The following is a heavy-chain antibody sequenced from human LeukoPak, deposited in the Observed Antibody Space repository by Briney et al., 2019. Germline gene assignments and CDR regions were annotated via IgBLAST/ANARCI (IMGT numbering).Heavy chain of an antibody. CDR1: GFTFGTSA. D-gene: IGHD6-19*01. CDR2: ISGSGNAI. CDR3: AKARYNNGWDYFDY. Sequence: GGSLRLSCAASGFTFGTSAMTWVRQAPGKGLEWVSSISGSGNAIYDSDSVKGRFSISRDNPKGTLYLQMNSLRAEDTATYFCAKARYNNGWDYFDYWGLGTLVTVSS. J-gene: IGHJ4*02. V-gene: IGHV3-23*01.